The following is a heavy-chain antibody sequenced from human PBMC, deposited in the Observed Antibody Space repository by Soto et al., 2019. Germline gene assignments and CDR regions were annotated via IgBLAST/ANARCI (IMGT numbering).Heavy chain of an antibody. CDR3: ARAFGNSWVDY. Sequence: PSETLSLTCTVSGGSISSYYWSWIRQPPGKGLEWIGYIYYSGSTNYNPSLKSRVTISVDTSKDQFSLKLSSVTAADTAVYYCARAFGNSWVDYWGQGTLVTVSS. J-gene: IGHJ4*02. CDR2: IYYSGST. CDR1: GGSISSYY. D-gene: IGHD3-3*01. V-gene: IGHV4-59*01.